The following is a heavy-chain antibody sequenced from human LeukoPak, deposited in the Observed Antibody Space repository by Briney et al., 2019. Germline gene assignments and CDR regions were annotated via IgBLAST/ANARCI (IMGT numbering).Heavy chain of an antibody. CDR3: ARVVIAEAAGGAAAGHFDY. CDR1: GGSLSGYY. V-gene: IGHV4-34*01. CDR2: INHSGST. J-gene: IGHJ4*02. Sequence: SETLSLTCAVYGGSLSGYYWSWIRQPPGKGLEWIGEINHSGSTNYNPSLKSRVTISVDTSKNQFSLKLSSVTAADTAVYYCARVVIAEAAGGAAAGHFDYWGQGTLVTVSS. D-gene: IGHD6-13*01.